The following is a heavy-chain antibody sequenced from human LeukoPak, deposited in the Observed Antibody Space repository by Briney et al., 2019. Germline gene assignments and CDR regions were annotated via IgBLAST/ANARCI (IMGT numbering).Heavy chain of an antibody. CDR3: ARAPGYYYDSSGYIFDY. V-gene: IGHV4-59*01. CDR1: SDSISSYY. CDR2: IYYSGST. J-gene: IGHJ4*02. Sequence: SETLSLTCTVSSDSISSYYWSWIRQPPGKGLEWIGYIYYSGSTNYNPSLKSRVTISVDTSKNQFSLKLSSVTAADTAVYYCARAPGYYYDSSGYIFDYWGQGTLVTVSS. D-gene: IGHD3-22*01.